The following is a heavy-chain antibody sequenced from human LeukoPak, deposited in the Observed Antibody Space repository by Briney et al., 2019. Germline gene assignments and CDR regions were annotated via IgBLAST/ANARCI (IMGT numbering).Heavy chain of an antibody. CDR3: ARGARSKIDY. CDR2: ISSSSSYI. Sequence: PGGSLRLSCAASGLTFSRYAMHWVRQAPGKGLEWVSSISSSSSYIYYADSVKGRFTISRDNAKNSLYLQMNSLRAEDTAVYYCARGARSKIDYWGQGTLVTVSS. J-gene: IGHJ4*02. V-gene: IGHV3-21*01. CDR1: GLTFSRYA. D-gene: IGHD3-10*01.